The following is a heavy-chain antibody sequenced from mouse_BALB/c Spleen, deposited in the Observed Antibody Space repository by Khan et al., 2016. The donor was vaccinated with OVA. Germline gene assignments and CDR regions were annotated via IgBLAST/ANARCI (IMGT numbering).Heavy chain of an antibody. J-gene: IGHJ1*01. Sequence: QVQLQQSGAELVKPGASVKLSCKASGYTFTSYYMYWVKQRPGQGLEWIGGINPSNGGTTYNEKFKSKATLTADKSSSTAYMLLSSLTSEDSAVEYCTSRWVDCFGRSCARYFDVWGAGTTVTVSS. CDR3: TSRWVDCFGRSCARYFDV. D-gene: IGHD1-1*01. V-gene: IGHV1S81*02. CDR1: GYTFTSYY. CDR2: INPSNGGT.